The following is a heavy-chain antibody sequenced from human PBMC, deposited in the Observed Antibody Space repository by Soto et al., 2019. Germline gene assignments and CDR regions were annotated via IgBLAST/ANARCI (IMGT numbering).Heavy chain of an antibody. D-gene: IGHD2-15*01. CDR2: ISYDGRDY. CDR1: EFTFSTYP. J-gene: IGHJ4*02. V-gene: IGHV3-30*04. CDR3: ARYRKVASAHDHLAF. Sequence: GGSLRLSCAASEFTFSTYPMHWVRQVPGKGLEWVAVISYDGRDYHYADSVKGRFTISRDNSKNTLYLQMNSLRAEDTALYFCARYRKVASAHDHLAFWGPRSLVPVSS.